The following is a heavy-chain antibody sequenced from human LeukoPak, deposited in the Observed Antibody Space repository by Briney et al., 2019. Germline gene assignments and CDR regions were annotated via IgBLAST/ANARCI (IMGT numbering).Heavy chain of an antibody. CDR3: ARVSFYYGSGSYPALGYYYMDV. CDR1: GFTFCSYS. D-gene: IGHD3-10*01. V-gene: IGHV3-21*04. Sequence: GGSLRLSCAASGFTFCSYSMNWVRQAPGKGVEWVSSISSSSSYIYYADSVKGRFTISRDNAKNSLYLQMNSLRSEDTAVYYCARVSFYYGSGSYPALGYYYMDVWGKGTTVTVSS. CDR2: ISSSSSYI. J-gene: IGHJ6*03.